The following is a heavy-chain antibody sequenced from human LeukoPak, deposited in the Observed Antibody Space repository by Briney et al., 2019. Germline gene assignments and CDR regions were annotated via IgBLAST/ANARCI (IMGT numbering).Heavy chain of an antibody. V-gene: IGHV3-9*01. CDR1: GFTFDDYA. CDR3: AKGSYGSGSYVDY. Sequence: GGSLRLSCAASGFTFDDYAMHWVRQASGKGLEWVSGISWNSGYIGYEDSVKGRFTISRDNAKNSLYLQMNSLRAEDTALYYCAKGSYGSGSYVDYWGQGTLITVSS. CDR2: ISWNSGYI. D-gene: IGHD3-10*01. J-gene: IGHJ4*02.